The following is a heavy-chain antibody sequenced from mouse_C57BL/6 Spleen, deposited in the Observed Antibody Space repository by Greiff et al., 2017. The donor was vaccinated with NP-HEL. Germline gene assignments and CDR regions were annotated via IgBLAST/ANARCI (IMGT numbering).Heavy chain of an antibody. V-gene: IGHV1-64*01. CDR3: ARSSGLTFFDY. D-gene: IGHD1-3*01. J-gene: IGHJ2*01. CDR1: GYTFTSYW. Sequence: QVQLQQPGAELVKPGASVKLSCKASGYTFTSYWMHWVQQRPGQGLEWIGMIHPNSGSTNYNETFKSQATLTVDKSSSTAYMQLSSLTSEDSAVYYCARSSGLTFFDYGGQGTTLTVSS. CDR2: IHPNSGST.